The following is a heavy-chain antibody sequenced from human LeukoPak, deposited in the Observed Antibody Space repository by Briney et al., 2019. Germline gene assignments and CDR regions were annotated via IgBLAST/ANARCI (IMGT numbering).Heavy chain of an antibody. CDR2: ISYSGST. Sequence: SETLSLTCTVSGGSVSSGSYYWSWIRQPPGKGLEWIGYISYSGSTNYNPSLKSRVTISVDTSKNQFSLKLSSVTAADTAVYYCARELGYCSSTSCYYYFDYWGQGTLVTVSS. CDR1: GGSVSSGSYY. V-gene: IGHV4-61*01. J-gene: IGHJ4*02. CDR3: ARELGYCSSTSCYYYFDY. D-gene: IGHD2-2*01.